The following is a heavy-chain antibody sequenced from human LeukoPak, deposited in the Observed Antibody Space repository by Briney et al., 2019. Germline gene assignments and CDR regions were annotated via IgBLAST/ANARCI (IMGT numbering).Heavy chain of an antibody. D-gene: IGHD3-22*01. CDR2: IYYSGST. Sequence: PSETLSLTCTVSGGSISSGDYYWSWIRQPPGKGLEWIGYIYYSGSTYYNPSLKSRVTISVDTSKNQFSLKLSSVTAADTAVYYCARRRDNYYDSSGYGFDYWGQGTLVTVSS. V-gene: IGHV4-30-4*01. J-gene: IGHJ4*02. CDR1: GGSISSGDYY. CDR3: ARRRDNYYDSSGYGFDY.